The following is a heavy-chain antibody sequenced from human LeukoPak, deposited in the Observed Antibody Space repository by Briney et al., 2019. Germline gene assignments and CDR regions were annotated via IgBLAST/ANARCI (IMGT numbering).Heavy chain of an antibody. CDR1: GYSFTSYW. CDR3: ARQYDLLAGPYYFDF. Sequence: GESLKISCKGSGYSFTSYWIAWARQIPGKGLEWMGLVFPGDSDTQYSPSFQGQFTVSADKSVSTAYLHLNNLKASDTAIYYCARQYDLLAGPYYFDFWGQGTLVTVSS. CDR2: VFPGDSDT. J-gene: IGHJ4*02. D-gene: IGHD3-9*01. V-gene: IGHV5-51*01.